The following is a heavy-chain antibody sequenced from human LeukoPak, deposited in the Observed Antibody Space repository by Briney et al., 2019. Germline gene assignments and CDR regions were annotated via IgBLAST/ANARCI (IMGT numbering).Heavy chain of an antibody. Sequence: EASVKVSCKASGYTFTGYYMHWVRQAPGQGLEWMGWINPNSGGTNYAQKFQGRVTMTRNTSISTAYMELSSLRSEDTAVYYCARVGGVTPYDYVWGSYRYPDAFDIWGQGTMVTVSS. CDR2: INPNSGGT. V-gene: IGHV1-2*02. CDR3: ARVGGVTPYDYVWGSYRYPDAFDI. J-gene: IGHJ3*02. CDR1: GYTFTGYY. D-gene: IGHD3-16*02.